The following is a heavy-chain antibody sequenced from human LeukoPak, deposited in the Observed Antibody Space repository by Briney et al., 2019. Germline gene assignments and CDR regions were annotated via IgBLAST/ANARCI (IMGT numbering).Heavy chain of an antibody. CDR1: GFTVSSYG. V-gene: IGHV3-23*01. Sequence: GGTLRLSCAASGFTVSSYGMTWVRQAPGKGLEWVSSFSGTASGGGPYYAYYADSVKGRFTISRDNSKNTLYLQMNSLRAEDTAVYYCAKAPHTMVRGAHLEYWGQGTLVTVSS. CDR3: AKAPHTMVRGAHLEY. D-gene: IGHD3-10*01. CDR2: FSGTASGGGP. J-gene: IGHJ4*02.